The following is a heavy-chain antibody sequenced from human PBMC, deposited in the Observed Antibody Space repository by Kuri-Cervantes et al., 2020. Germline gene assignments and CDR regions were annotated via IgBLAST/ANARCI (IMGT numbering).Heavy chain of an antibody. V-gene: IGHV1-46*01. CDR1: GYSFTSHY. D-gene: IGHD5-12*01. J-gene: IGHJ4*02. CDR3: ARERPNSGYDYVFDY. CDR2: INPSGGST. Sequence: ASVKVSCKASGYSFTSHYIHWVRQVPGQGLEWMGTINPSGGSTSYAQKFQGRVTMTRDTSISTAYMELSRLRSDDTAVYYCARERPNSGYDYVFDYWGQGTLVTVSS.